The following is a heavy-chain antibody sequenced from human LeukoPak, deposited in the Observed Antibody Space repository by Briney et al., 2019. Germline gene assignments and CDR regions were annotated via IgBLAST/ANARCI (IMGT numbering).Heavy chain of an antibody. D-gene: IGHD6-19*01. J-gene: IGHJ5*02. CDR1: GYTFTRYA. CDR2: INAGNGNT. CDR3: ARDFKSGWQYTGFLWFDP. V-gene: IGHV1-3*01. Sequence: VASVKVSCKASGYTFTRYAMHWVRQAPGQRLEWMGWINAGNGNTKYSQKFQGRVTITRDTSASTAYMELSSLRSEDTAVYYCARDFKSGWQYTGFLWFDPWGQGTLVTVSS.